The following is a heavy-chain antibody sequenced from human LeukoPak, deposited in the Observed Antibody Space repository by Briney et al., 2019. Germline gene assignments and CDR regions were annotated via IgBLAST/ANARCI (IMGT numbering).Heavy chain of an antibody. CDR3: AKDTYGDYVDNY. Sequence: GRSLRLSCAASGFTFGDYPMHWVRQAPGKGLEWVSGISWNSGSIGYADSVKGRFTISRDNSKNTLYLQMNSLRAEDTAVYYCAKDTYGDYVDNYWGQGTLVTVSS. J-gene: IGHJ4*02. V-gene: IGHV3-9*01. CDR2: ISWNSGSI. D-gene: IGHD4-17*01. CDR1: GFTFGDYP.